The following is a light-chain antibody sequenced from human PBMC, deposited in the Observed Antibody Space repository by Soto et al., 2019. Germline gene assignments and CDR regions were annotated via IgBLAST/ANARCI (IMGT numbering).Light chain of an antibody. V-gene: IGLV2-14*01. CDR2: EVS. CDR3: SSYTSSSSV. J-gene: IGLJ1*01. Sequence: QSALTQPASVSGSHGQSITISCTGTSSDVGGYNYVSWYQQHPGKAPKLMIYEVSNRPSGVSNRLSGSKSGNTASLTISGLQAEDEADYYCSSYTSSSSVFGTGTKLTVL. CDR1: SSDVGGYNY.